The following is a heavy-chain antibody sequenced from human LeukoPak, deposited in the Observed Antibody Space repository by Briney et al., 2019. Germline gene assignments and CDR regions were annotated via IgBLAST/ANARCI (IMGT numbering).Heavy chain of an antibody. J-gene: IGHJ5*02. Sequence: SETLSLTCTVSGGSISSYYWSWIRQPAGKGLEWIGRIYTSGSTNYNPSLKSRVTMSVDTSKNQFSLELRSVTAADTAVYYCARAPPGYSSGWYWFDPWGQGTLVAVSS. D-gene: IGHD6-19*01. CDR1: GGSISSYY. CDR3: ARAPPGYSSGWYWFDP. CDR2: IYTSGST. V-gene: IGHV4-4*07.